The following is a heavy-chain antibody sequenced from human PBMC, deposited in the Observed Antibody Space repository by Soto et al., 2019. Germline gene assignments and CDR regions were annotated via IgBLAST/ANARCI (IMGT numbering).Heavy chain of an antibody. J-gene: IGHJ6*02. V-gene: IGHV3-23*01. D-gene: IGHD3-22*01. CDR2: ISGSGGST. Sequence: EVQLLESGGGLVQPGGSLRLSCAASGFTFSSYAMSWVRQAPGKGLGWVSVISGSGGSTYYADSVKGRLTISRDNSKNTLYLQMNSLRAEDTAVYYCAANRGYNYYYGMDVWGQGTTVTVSS. CDR1: GFTFSSYA. CDR3: AANRGYNYYYGMDV.